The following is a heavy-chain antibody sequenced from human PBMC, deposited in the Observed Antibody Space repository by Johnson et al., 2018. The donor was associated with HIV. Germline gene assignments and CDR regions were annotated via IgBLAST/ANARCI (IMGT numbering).Heavy chain of an antibody. J-gene: IGHJ3*02. D-gene: IGHD2-2*01. V-gene: IGHV3-33*08. Sequence: QVQLVESGGGLVKPGGSLRLSCAASGFTFSSYGMHWVRQAPGKGLAWVAVISFDGNLKKYADSVKGRFTITRDNSKNTLYLQMNSLRAEDTAVYYCARASCEDSSTSCYLGPAAFDAFDIWGQGTMVTVSS. CDR3: ARASCEDSSTSCYLGPAAFDAFDI. CDR1: GFTFSSYG. CDR2: ISFDGNLK.